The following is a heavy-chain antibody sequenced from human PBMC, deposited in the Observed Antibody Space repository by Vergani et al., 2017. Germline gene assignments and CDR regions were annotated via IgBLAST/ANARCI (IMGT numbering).Heavy chain of an antibody. CDR1: GYSFTSYW. J-gene: IGHJ3*02. CDR3: AREIVGPTTAFDI. CDR2: IYPGDSDT. D-gene: IGHD1-26*01. V-gene: IGHV5-51*01. Sequence: EVQLVQSGAEVKKPGESLKISCKGSGYSFTSYWIGWVRQMPGKGLEWMGIIYPGDSDTRYSPSFQGQVTISADKSISTAYLQWSSLRAEDTAVYYCAREIVGPTTAFDIWGQGTMVTVSS.